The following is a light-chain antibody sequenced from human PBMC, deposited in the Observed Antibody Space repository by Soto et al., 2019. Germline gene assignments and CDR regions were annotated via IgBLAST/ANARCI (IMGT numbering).Light chain of an antibody. J-gene: IGKJ5*01. CDR3: QQYNNWPPIT. CDR2: YAS. V-gene: IGKV3-15*01. CDR1: QSVSNN. Sequence: EIMMTQSPATLSVSPGERATLSYRASQSVSNNLAWYQQKPGQAPRLLIYYASTRATGIPARFSGSGSGTEFTLTISSLQSEDFPLYYCQQYNNWPPITFGQGTRLEIK.